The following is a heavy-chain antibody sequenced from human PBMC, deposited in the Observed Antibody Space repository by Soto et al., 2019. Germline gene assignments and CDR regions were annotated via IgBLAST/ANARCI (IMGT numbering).Heavy chain of an antibody. CDR3: ARDRSTTLLDV. V-gene: IGHV3-21*06. CDR1: GFTFSTYS. CDR2: INGGSSYI. Sequence: EVQLVESGGGLVKPGGSLRLSCAASGFTFSTYSITWVRHAPGKGLEWVSSINGGSSYIYYADSLKGRFTISRDNTKNSLYLQMNSLRAEDTAVYYCARDRSTTLLDVWGQGTTVTVSS. J-gene: IGHJ6*02. D-gene: IGHD2-2*01.